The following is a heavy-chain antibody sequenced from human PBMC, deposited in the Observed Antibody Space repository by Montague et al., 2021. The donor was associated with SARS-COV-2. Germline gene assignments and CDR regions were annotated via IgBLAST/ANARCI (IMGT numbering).Heavy chain of an antibody. Sequence: SETLSLTCTVSGGSISSSSSYWGWIRQPPGKGLEWIGSIYYSGSTYYXPSLKSRVTISVDTSKNQFSLKLSSVTAADTAVYYCARQRRGGLVSTPRFFDYWGQGTLVTVSS. J-gene: IGHJ4*02. CDR2: IYYSGST. CDR1: GGSISSSSSY. V-gene: IGHV4-39*01. CDR3: ARQRRGGLVSTPRFFDY. D-gene: IGHD6-19*01.